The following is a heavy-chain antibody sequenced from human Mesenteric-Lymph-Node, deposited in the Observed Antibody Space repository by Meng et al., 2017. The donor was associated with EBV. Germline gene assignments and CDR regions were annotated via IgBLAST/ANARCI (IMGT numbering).Heavy chain of an antibody. J-gene: IGHJ5*02. Sequence: WRQGLLKPPETLVLPCAVYGGTFSGYSWTWIRQPPGKGPEWIGEINQSGSTNYSPSLKSRVTISVDTSKTHFSLRLNSVTAADTAVYYCAREDNARFDPWGQGTLVTVSS. V-gene: IGHV4-34*01. D-gene: IGHD2-15*01. CDR1: GGTFSGYS. CDR2: INQSGST. CDR3: AREDNARFDP.